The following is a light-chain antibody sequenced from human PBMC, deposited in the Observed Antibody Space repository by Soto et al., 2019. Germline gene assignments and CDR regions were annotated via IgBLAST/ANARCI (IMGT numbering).Light chain of an antibody. CDR3: QQYNNWPLT. Sequence: EIVMTQSPATLSVSPGERATLSCRASQSVSTNLAWYQQKPGQAPRLLIYGASTRADGIPVRFSGSGSGTEFTLTISSLQSEDFAVYYCQQYNNWPLTFGGGSKVEIK. CDR1: QSVSTN. J-gene: IGKJ4*01. CDR2: GAS. V-gene: IGKV3-15*01.